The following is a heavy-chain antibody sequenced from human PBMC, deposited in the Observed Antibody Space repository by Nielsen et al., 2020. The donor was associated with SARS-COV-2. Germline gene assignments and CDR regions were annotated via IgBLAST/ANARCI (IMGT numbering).Heavy chain of an antibody. J-gene: IGHJ4*02. V-gene: IGHV3-30*03. CDR1: GFTFSSYG. CDR3: ASTQSSGRYYDTLSPFDY. D-gene: IGHD3-9*01. CDR2: ISYDGSNK. Sequence: GGSLRLSCAASGFTFSSYGIHWVRQAPGKGLEWVAVISYDGSNKYYADSVKGRFTISRDNSKNTLYLQMNSLRAEDTAVYYCASTQSSGRYYDTLSPFDYWGQGTLVTVSS.